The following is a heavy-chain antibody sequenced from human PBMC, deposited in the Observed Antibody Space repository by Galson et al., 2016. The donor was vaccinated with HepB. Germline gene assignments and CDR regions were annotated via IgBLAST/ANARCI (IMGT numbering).Heavy chain of an antibody. CDR1: GDSVSSSTAA. J-gene: IGHJ6*02. V-gene: IGHV6-1*01. CDR2: TYYRSKWYN. CDR3: AREVRYSPPGGMDG. D-gene: IGHD3-9*01. Sequence: CAISGDSVSSSTAAWIWIRQSPSRGLEWLGRTYYRSKWYNDYAVSVKSRITINPDTSKTQFSLQLSSVTPEDTAVYYCAREVRYSPPGGMDGWGQGTTVTVSS.